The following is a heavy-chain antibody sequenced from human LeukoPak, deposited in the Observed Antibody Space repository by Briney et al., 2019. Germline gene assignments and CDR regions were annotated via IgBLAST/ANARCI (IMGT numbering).Heavy chain of an antibody. V-gene: IGHV3-23*01. J-gene: IGHJ4*02. D-gene: IGHD6-19*01. CDR3: AKERRITMAGSVDYFDY. CDR1: GFIFSNYA. Sequence: GGSLRLSCAASGFIFSNYAMSWVRQAPGKGPEWVSSLSGSGSDTYYADSVKGRITISSDNSKNMVFLQMNSLGAADTAIYYRAKERRITMAGSVDYFDYWGQGTLVTVSP. CDR2: LSGSGSDT.